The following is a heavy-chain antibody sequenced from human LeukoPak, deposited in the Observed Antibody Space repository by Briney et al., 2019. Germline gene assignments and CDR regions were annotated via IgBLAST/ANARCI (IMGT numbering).Heavy chain of an antibody. Sequence: PGGSLRLSCAASGFTFSSYGMHWVRQAPGKGLEWVAVISYDGSNKYYADSVKGRFTISRDNSKNTLYLQMNSLRAEDTAVYYCAKAAIVVVVAATRGFDYWGQGTLVTVSS. CDR3: AKAAIVVVVAATRGFDY. CDR1: GFTFSSYG. D-gene: IGHD2-15*01. CDR2: ISYDGSNK. J-gene: IGHJ4*02. V-gene: IGHV3-30*18.